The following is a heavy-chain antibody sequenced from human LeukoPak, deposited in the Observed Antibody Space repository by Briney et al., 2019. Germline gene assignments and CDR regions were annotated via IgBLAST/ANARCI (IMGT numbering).Heavy chain of an antibody. CDR1: GGSISSHY. CDR2: IYYSGGT. V-gene: IGHV4-59*11. Sequence: SETLSLTCTVSGGSISSHYWSWIRQPPGKGLEWIGYIYYSGGTNYNPSLKSRVTISVDTSKNQFSLKLSSVTAADTAVYYCARDLAAAGTSGWFDPWGQGTLVTVSS. J-gene: IGHJ5*02. CDR3: ARDLAAAGTSGWFDP. D-gene: IGHD6-13*01.